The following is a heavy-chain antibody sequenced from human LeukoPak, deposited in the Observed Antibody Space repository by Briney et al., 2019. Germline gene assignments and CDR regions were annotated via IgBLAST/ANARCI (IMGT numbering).Heavy chain of an antibody. V-gene: IGHV4-59*11. CDR2: IYYSGST. J-gene: IGHJ6*03. CDR3: ARDILSYYYYYMDV. Sequence: PSEALSLTCTVSGGSISSHYWSWIRQPPGKGLEWIGYIYYSGSTNYNPSLKSRVTISVDTSKNQFSLKLSSVTAADTAVYYCARDILSYYYYYMDVWGKGTTVTVSS. D-gene: IGHD2/OR15-2a*01. CDR1: GGSISSHY.